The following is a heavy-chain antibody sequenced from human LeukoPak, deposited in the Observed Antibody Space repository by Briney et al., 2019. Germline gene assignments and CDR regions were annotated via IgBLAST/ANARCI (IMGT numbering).Heavy chain of an antibody. CDR2: INHSGST. Sequence: SETLSLTCAVYGGSFSGYYWSWIRQPPGKGLEWIGGINHSGSTNYNPSLKSRVTISVDTSKNQFSLKLSSVTAADTAVYYCARSVGRSWDYYGSGSYHRFDPWGQGTLVTVSS. J-gene: IGHJ5*02. D-gene: IGHD3-10*01. V-gene: IGHV4-34*01. CDR1: GGSFSGYY. CDR3: ARSVGRSWDYYGSGSYHRFDP.